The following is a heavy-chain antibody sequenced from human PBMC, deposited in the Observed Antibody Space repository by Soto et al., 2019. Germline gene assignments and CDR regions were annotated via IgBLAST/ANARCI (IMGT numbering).Heavy chain of an antibody. CDR1: GFTFSSYA. Sequence: GGSLRLSCVASGFTFSSYAMSWVRQAPGKGLEWVSAITGDGGDTSHADSVRGRLTISRDNSRNTLYLQMDSLRAEDTALYYCAKGSATSRPYYFDYWGQGTLVTVSS. V-gene: IGHV3-23*01. CDR3: AKGSATSRPYYFDY. CDR2: ITGDGGDT. J-gene: IGHJ4*02.